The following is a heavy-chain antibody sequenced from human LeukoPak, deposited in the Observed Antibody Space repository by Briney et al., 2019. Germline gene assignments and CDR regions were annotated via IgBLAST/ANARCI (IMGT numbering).Heavy chain of an antibody. CDR1: GYTFTGYY. Sequence: ASVKVSCKASGYTFTGYYMHWVRQAPGQGLEWMGRINPNSGGTNYAQKFQGRVTMTRDTSISTAYMELSRLRSDDTAVYYCARDVSSYADFDYWGQGTLVTASS. CDR2: INPNSGGT. J-gene: IGHJ4*02. V-gene: IGHV1-2*06. CDR3: ARDVSSYADFDY. D-gene: IGHD2-2*01.